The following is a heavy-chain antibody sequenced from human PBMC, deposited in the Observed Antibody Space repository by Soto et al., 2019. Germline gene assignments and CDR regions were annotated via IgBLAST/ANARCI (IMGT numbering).Heavy chain of an antibody. CDR1: GYTFTSYG. CDR3: ARSRLYSSSSNYYYYGMDV. CDR2: ISAYNGNT. J-gene: IGHJ6*02. V-gene: IGHV1-18*04. Sequence: ASVKVSCKASGYTFTSYGISWVRQAPGQGLEWMEWISAYNGNTNYAQKLQGRVTMTTDTSTSTAYMELRSLRSDDTAVYYCARSRLYSSSSNYYYYGMDVWGQGTTVTVSS. D-gene: IGHD6-6*01.